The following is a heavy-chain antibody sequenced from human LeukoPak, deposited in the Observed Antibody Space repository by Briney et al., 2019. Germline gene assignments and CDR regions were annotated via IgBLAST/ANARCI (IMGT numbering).Heavy chain of an antibody. CDR2: LSGSGSSA. D-gene: IGHD3-9*01. J-gene: IGHJ4*02. CDR1: GGTFSTYA. CDR3: AKGLTNLGDD. V-gene: IGHV3-23*01. Sequence: SCKASGGTFSTYAMSWVRQAPGKGLEWVSGLSGSGSSAYYADSVKGRFTISRDNSKNTLYLQMNSLRPEDTAVYYCAKGLTNLGDDWGQGTLVTVSS.